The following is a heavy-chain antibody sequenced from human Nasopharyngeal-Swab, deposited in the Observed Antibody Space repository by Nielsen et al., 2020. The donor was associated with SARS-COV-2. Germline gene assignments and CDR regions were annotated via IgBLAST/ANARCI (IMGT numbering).Heavy chain of an antibody. V-gene: IGHV3-23*01. J-gene: IGHJ4*02. Sequence: GESLKFSCAASGFTFSSYAMSWVRQAPGKGLEWVSAISGSGGSTYYADSVKGRFTISRDNSKNTLYLQMNSLRAEDTAVYYCAKDWFGELTLDYWGQGTLVTVSS. CDR1: GFTFSSYA. CDR2: ISGSGGST. D-gene: IGHD3-10*01. CDR3: AKDWFGELTLDY.